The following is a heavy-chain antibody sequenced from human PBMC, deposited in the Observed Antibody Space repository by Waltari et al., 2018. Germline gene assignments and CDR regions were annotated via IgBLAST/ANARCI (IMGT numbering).Heavy chain of an antibody. CDR2: IYSGGST. V-gene: IGHV3-53*01. CDR1: GFSVSGVY. Sequence: EVQLVASGGGLVQPGGSLRLPCEASGFSVSGVYMTWVLQAPGKGLQWVSIIYSGGSTYYADSVKGRFTISRDNSKNTVFLQMNSLRVDDTAVYYCARPVGNETWGQGTLVTVSS. D-gene: IGHD1-26*01. CDR3: ARPVGNET. J-gene: IGHJ5*02.